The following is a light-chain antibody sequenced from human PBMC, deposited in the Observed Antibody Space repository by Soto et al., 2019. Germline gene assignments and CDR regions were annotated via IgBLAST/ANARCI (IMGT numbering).Light chain of an antibody. J-gene: IGKJ4*01. CDR3: QQYNTYPLT. V-gene: IGKV1-5*03. CDR1: QSLSTW. CDR2: KAS. Sequence: DIQMTQSPSTLSASVGDRVTITCRASQSLSTWLAWYQQKPGKAPKLLIYKASSLESGVPSRFSGSGSGTEFTLTISSPQPDDFATYYCQQYNTYPLTFGGGTTVEIK.